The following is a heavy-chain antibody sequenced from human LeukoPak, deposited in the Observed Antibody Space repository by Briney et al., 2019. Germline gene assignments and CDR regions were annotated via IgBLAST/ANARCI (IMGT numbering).Heavy chain of an antibody. V-gene: IGHV1-69*13. CDR2: IIPIFGTA. D-gene: IGHD6-13*01. CDR3: ARELRVAAAGHFDS. Sequence: GASVKVSCKASGGTFSSYAISWVRQAPGQGLEWMGGIIPIFGTANYAQKFQGRVTITADESTSTAYMELSSLRSEDTAVYYCARELRVAAAGHFDSWGQGTLVTVSS. CDR1: GGTFSSYA. J-gene: IGHJ4*02.